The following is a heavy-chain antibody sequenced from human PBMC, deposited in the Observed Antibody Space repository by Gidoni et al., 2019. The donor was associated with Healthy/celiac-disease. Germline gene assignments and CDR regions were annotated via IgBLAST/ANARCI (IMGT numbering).Heavy chain of an antibody. V-gene: IGHV3-11*01. CDR2: ISSSGSTI. Sequence: GLSWVSYISSSGSTIYYADSVKGRFTISRDNAKNSLYLQMNSLRAEDTAVYYCARFVVVGFSHYFDYWGQGTLVTVSS. CDR3: ARFVVVGFSHYFDY. D-gene: IGHD2-21*01. J-gene: IGHJ4*02.